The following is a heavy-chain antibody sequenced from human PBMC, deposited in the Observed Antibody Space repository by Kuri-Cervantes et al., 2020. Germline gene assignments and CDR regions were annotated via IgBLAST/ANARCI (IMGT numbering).Heavy chain of an antibody. CDR2: MNPNSGNT. D-gene: IGHD1-26*01. Sequence: ASVKVSCKASGYTFTSYDINWVRQATGQGLEWMGWMNPNSGNTGYAQKFQGRVTTTRNTSISTAYMELSSLRSEDTAVYYCARARLVGYYYYYGMDVWGQGTTVTVSS. V-gene: IGHV1-8*01. J-gene: IGHJ6*02. CDR1: GYTFTSYD. CDR3: ARARLVGYYYYYGMDV.